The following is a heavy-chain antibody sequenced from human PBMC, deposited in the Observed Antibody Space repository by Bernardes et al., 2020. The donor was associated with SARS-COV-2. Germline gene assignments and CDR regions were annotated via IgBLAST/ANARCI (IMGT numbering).Heavy chain of an antibody. D-gene: IGHD3-3*01. Sequence: ASVKVSCKASGYTFTSYGISWVRQAPGQGLEWMGWISAYNGNTNYAQKLQGRVTMTTDTSTSTAYMELRSLRSDDTAVYYCARESKNSRYYDFWSGRDLDAFDIWGQGTMVTVSS. CDR2: ISAYNGNT. CDR1: GYTFTSYG. V-gene: IGHV1-18*01. CDR3: ARESKNSRYYDFWSGRDLDAFDI. J-gene: IGHJ3*02.